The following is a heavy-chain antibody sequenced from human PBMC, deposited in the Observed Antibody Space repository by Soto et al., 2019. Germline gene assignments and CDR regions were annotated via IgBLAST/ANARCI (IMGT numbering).Heavy chain of an antibody. Sequence: QGQLVQSGGVVRKPGASVKVSCETSGFTFTSHSFNWVRQAPGQALEWMGWIAAYNGDTKYAQTLQCRVTLTTDKSANTVYMELMRLRFDDTAVYFCAMDGSGWFRALDSWGQGTLVTVSA. CDR2: IAAYNGDT. D-gene: IGHD3-22*01. CDR1: GFTFTSHS. CDR3: AMDGSGWFRALDS. V-gene: IGHV1-18*01. J-gene: IGHJ5*02.